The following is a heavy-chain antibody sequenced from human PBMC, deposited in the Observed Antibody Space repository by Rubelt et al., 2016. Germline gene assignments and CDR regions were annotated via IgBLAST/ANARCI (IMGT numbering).Heavy chain of an antibody. V-gene: IGHV3-30*02. CDR1: GFSFSSHG. J-gene: IGHJ4*02. D-gene: IGHD1-26*01. CDR3: VKDLGYSGSYRFDY. Sequence: GGSLRLSCAASGFSFSSHGMNWVRQAPGRGLEWVAFIRYDGSNEYYADSVKGRFSVSRDDSKNTLYLQMNSLRAEDTAIYYCVKDLGYSGSYRFDYWGQGTLVTVSS. CDR2: IRYDGSNE.